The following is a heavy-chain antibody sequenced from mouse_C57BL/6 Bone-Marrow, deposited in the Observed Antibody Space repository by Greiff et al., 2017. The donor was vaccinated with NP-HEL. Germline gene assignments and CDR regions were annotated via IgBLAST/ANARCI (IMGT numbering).Heavy chain of an antibody. D-gene: IGHD2-4*01. Sequence: EVQGVESGEGLVKPGGSLKLSCAASGFTFSSYAMSWVRQTPEKRLEWVAYISSGGDYIYYADTVKGRFTISRDNARNTLYLQMSSLKSEDTAMYYCTRGEGYDYDDFDYWGQGTTLTVSS. J-gene: IGHJ2*01. CDR3: TRGEGYDYDDFDY. CDR1: GFTFSSYA. V-gene: IGHV5-9-1*02. CDR2: ISSGGDYI.